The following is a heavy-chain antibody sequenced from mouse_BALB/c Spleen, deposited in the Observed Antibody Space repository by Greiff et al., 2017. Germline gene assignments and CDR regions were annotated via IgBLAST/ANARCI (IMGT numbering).Heavy chain of an antibody. J-gene: IGHJ2*01. CDR2: IRNKANGYTT. V-gene: IGHV7-3*02. D-gene: IGHD2-4*01. CDR1: GFTFTDYY. CDR3: ARDMSHYDYDEYYFDY. Sequence: EVNVVESGGGLVQPGGSLRLSCATSGFTFTDYYMSWVRQPPGKALEWLGFIRNKANGYTTEYSASVKGRFTISRDNSQSILYLQMNTLRAEDSATYYCARDMSHYDYDEYYFDYWGQGTTLTVSS.